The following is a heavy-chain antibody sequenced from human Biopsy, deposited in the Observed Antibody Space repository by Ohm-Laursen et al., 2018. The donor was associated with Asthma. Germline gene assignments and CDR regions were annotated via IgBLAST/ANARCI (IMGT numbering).Heavy chain of an antibody. V-gene: IGHV4-39*07. CDR3: ARHWDWGSFFDY. J-gene: IGHJ4*02. D-gene: IGHD7-27*01. CDR2: LFHSGTT. Sequence: SDTLSLTCTVSGGSMSSSSYYWGWIRQPPGKGLELIAYLFHSGTTYYNPSLKSRVTISVDRSQRQSSLKVNSVTAADTAVYYCARHWDWGSFFDYWGQGTPVTVSS. CDR1: GGSMSSSSYY.